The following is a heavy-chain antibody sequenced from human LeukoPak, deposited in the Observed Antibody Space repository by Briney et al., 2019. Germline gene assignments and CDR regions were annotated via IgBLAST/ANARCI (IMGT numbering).Heavy chain of an antibody. D-gene: IGHD1-20*01. V-gene: IGHV3-48*03. CDR1: GFTFSSYE. CDR2: ISSSGSTI. CDR3: ARDTISGTNPFDY. Sequence: GGSLRLSCAASGFTFSSYEMNWVRQAPGKGLEWVSYISSSGSTIYYADSVKGRFTISRDNAKNSLYLHMNSLRAEDTAVYYCARDTISGTNPFDYWGQGTLVTVSS. J-gene: IGHJ4*02.